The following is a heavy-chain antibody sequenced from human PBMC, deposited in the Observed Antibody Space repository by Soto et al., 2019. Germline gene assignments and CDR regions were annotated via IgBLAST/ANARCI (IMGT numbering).Heavy chain of an antibody. CDR1: VFTFSSYG. V-gene: IGHV3-33*01. Sequence: QVQLVESGGGVVQPGRSLRLSCAVSVFTFSSYGVHWVRQAPGKGLEWVAVIWYDGSNKYYADSVKGRFTISRDNSKNTLYLQMNSLRAEDTAVYYCSAVAVDYWGQGTLVTVSS. CDR2: IWYDGSNK. J-gene: IGHJ4*02. D-gene: IGHD6-19*01. CDR3: SAVAVDY.